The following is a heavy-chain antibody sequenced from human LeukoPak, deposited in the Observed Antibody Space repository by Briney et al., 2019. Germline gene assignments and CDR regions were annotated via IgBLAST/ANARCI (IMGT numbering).Heavy chain of an antibody. CDR3: ARTLYYYDSSGYYY. V-gene: IGHV4-61*01. Sequence: PSETLSLTCTVSGGSISSGSYYWSWIRQPPGKGLEWIGYIYYSGSTNYNPSLKSRVTISVDTSKNQFSLKLSSVTAADTAVYYCARTLYYYDSSGYYYWGQGTLVTVSS. CDR2: IYYSGST. CDR1: GGSISSGSYY. J-gene: IGHJ4*02. D-gene: IGHD3-22*01.